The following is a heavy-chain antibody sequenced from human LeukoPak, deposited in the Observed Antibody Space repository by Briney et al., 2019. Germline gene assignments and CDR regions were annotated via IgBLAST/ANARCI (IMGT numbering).Heavy chain of an antibody. D-gene: IGHD3-9*01. Sequence: GASVKVSCKASGYTFTSYGISWVRQAPGQGLEWMGWISAYNGNTNYAQKLQGRVTMTTDTSTSTAYMELRSLRSDDTAVYYCAREGLTGLPPSYFDYWGQGTLVTVSS. CDR1: GYTFTSYG. CDR3: AREGLTGLPPSYFDY. J-gene: IGHJ4*02. V-gene: IGHV1-18*01. CDR2: ISAYNGNT.